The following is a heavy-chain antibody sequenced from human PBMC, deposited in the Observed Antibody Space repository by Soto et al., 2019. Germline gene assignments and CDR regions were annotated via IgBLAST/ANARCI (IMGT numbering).Heavy chain of an antibody. V-gene: IGHV4-31*03. Sequence: ASETLSLTCTVSGGSISSGGYYWSWIRQHPGKGLEWIGYIYYSGSTYYNPSLKSRVTISVDTSKNQFSLKLSSVTAADTAVYYCARSVATILDYYYYYMDVWGKGTTVTAP. CDR2: IYYSGST. CDR3: ARSVATILDYYYYYMDV. D-gene: IGHD5-12*01. CDR1: GGSISSGGYY. J-gene: IGHJ6*03.